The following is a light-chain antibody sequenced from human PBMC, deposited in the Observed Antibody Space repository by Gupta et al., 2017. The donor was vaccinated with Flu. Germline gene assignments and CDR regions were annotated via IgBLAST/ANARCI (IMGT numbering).Light chain of an antibody. Sequence: SSSNIGGNTVNWYQQLPGTAPKLLIYNNDQRPSGVPDRFSASKPGTSASLAISGLQSEDEADYYCAAWDDSLNGVVFGGGTKLTVL. J-gene: IGLJ3*02. V-gene: IGLV1-44*01. CDR3: AAWDDSLNGVV. CDR2: NND. CDR1: SSNIGGNT.